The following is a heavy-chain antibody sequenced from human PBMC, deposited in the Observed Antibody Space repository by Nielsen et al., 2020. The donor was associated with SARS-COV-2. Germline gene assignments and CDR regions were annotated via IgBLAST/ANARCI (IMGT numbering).Heavy chain of an antibody. Sequence: SLKISCAASGFTFSSYGMHWVRQAPGKGLEWVAVIWYDGSNKYYADSVKGRFTISRDNSKNTLYLQMNSLRAEDTAVYYCAREVYDSGGYSFDYWGQGTLVTVSS. CDR3: AREVYDSGGYSFDY. CDR2: IWYDGSNK. CDR1: GFTFSSYG. V-gene: IGHV3-33*01. D-gene: IGHD3-22*01. J-gene: IGHJ4*02.